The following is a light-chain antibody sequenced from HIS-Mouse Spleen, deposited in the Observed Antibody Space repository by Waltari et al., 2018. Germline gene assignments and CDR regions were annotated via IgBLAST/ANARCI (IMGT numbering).Light chain of an antibody. CDR3: QSADSSGTYPDVV. CDR2: KDS. J-gene: IGLJ2*01. Sequence: SYELKQPPSVSVSPGQTARITCPGDALPKQYAYWYQQKPGQAPVLVIYKDSERPSGIPERFSGSSSGTIVTLTISGVQAEDEADYYCQSADSSGTYPDVVFGGGTKLTVL. V-gene: IGLV3-25*03. CDR1: ALPKQY.